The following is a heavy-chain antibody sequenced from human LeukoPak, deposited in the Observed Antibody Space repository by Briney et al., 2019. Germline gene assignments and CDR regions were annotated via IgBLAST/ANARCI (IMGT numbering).Heavy chain of an antibody. Sequence: ASVTVSCKASGYTFTGYYMHWVRQAPGQGLEWMGWINPNSGGTNYAQKFQGRVTMTRDTSISTAYMELSRLRSDDTAVYYCARNQGRLGEFNWFDPWGQGTLVTVSS. CDR1: GYTFTGYY. D-gene: IGHD3-16*01. V-gene: IGHV1-2*02. CDR3: ARNQGRLGEFNWFDP. J-gene: IGHJ5*02. CDR2: INPNSGGT.